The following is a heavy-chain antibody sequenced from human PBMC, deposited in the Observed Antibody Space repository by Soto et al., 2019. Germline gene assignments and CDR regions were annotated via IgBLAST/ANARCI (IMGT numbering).Heavy chain of an antibody. J-gene: IGHJ4*02. Sequence: QVQLVQSGAEVKKRGASVKVSCKSSGYTFTSYAMHWVRQAPGQRLEWMGWINAGNGNTKYSQKFQGRVTITRDTSASTAYMELSSLRSEDTAVYYCARDLRLAAAGSAPLDYWGQGTLVTVSS. D-gene: IGHD6-13*01. CDR2: INAGNGNT. CDR3: ARDLRLAAAGSAPLDY. V-gene: IGHV1-3*01. CDR1: GYTFTSYA.